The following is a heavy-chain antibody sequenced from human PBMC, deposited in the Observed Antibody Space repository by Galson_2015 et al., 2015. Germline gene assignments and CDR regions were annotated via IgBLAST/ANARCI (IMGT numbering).Heavy chain of an antibody. CDR3: ARAGSSGYSFAF. D-gene: IGHD3-22*01. V-gene: IGHV4-59*01. CDR1: VGSISSYY. CDR2: IDYSGST. Sequence: TLSLTCTVSVGSISSYYWSWIRQSPGKGLEWIGYIDYSGSTNYNPSLKSRVTMSVDTSKNQFSLKLSSVSAADTAVYYCARAGSSGYSFAFWGQGTLVTVSS. J-gene: IGHJ4*02.